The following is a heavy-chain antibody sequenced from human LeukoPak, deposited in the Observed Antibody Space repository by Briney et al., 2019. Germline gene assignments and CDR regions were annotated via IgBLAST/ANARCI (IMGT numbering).Heavy chain of an antibody. J-gene: IGHJ5*02. CDR2: IWYDGSNK. V-gene: IGHV3-33*01. Sequence: PGGSLRLSCAASGFTFSSYGMHWVRQAPGKGLEWVAVIWYDGSNKYYADSVKGRFTISRDNSKNTLYLQMNSLRAEDTAVYYCARDYAYGYGDYVGGFWFDPWGQGTLVTVSS. CDR3: ARDYAYGYGDYVGGFWFDP. D-gene: IGHD4-17*01. CDR1: GFTFSSYG.